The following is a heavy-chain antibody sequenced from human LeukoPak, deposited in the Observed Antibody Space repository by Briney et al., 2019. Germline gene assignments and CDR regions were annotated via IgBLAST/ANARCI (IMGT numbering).Heavy chain of an antibody. CDR2: ISYDGSNK. Sequence: GRSLRLSCAASGFTFSSRGMHWVRQAPGRGLEWVAVISYDGSNKYYADSVKGRFTISRDNSKNTLYLQMNSLRAEDTAVYYCAKDYRKDAFDIWGQGTMVTVSS. CDR3: AKDYRKDAFDI. V-gene: IGHV3-30*18. J-gene: IGHJ3*02. CDR1: GFTFSSRG. D-gene: IGHD4-11*01.